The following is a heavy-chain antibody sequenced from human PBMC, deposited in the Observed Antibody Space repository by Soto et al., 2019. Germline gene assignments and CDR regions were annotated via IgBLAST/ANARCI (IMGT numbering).Heavy chain of an antibody. CDR2: IFWADDP. V-gene: IGHV2-5*02. CDR1: GFSFSADGVA. Sequence: QITLKASGPTVVKPPQTLPLTCIFSGFSFSADGVAVGWIRQPPGKALGWLALIFWADDPRYRPSLTSRLTNTKDTSKQQVVPTVTNMDPVDTGTYYCAQAYGGTSWPNDAFDVWGQGTVVTVSS. CDR3: AQAYGGTSWPNDAFDV. J-gene: IGHJ3*01. D-gene: IGHD2-21*01.